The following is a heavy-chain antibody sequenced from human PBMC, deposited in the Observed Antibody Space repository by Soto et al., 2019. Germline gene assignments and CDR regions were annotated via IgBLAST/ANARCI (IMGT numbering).Heavy chain of an antibody. V-gene: IGHV4-30-4*01. Sequence: GPGPGLSSETLSLTCSVSGDSISTVDYFWAWIRQPPGQALEYIGYIYKSATTYYNPSFESRVAISLDTSKSQFSLNVTSVTAADTAVYFCARGRYCLTGRCFPNWFDSWGQGTLVTVSS. D-gene: IGHD2-15*01. CDR3: ARGRYCLTGRCFPNWFDS. CDR1: GDSISTVDYF. CDR2: IYKSATT. J-gene: IGHJ5*01.